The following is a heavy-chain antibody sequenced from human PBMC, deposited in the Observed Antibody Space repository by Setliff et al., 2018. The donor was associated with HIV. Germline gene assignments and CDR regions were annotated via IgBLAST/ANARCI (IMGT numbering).Heavy chain of an antibody. CDR3: ARTYYDFWSGSYSYKWFDP. D-gene: IGHD3-3*01. V-gene: IGHV4-59*11. J-gene: IGHJ5*02. CDR1: GGSISSHY. Sequence: PSETLSLTCTVSGGSISSHYWSWIRQPPGKGLEWIGYIYYSGFTNYNPPLKSRVTISIDTSKNQFSLKLSSVTAADTAFYYCARTYYDFWSGSYSYKWFDPWGQGTLVTVSS. CDR2: IYYSGFT.